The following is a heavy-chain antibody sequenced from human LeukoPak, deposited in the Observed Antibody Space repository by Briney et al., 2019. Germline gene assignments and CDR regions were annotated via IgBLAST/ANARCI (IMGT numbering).Heavy chain of an antibody. J-gene: IGHJ4*02. D-gene: IGHD1-26*01. Sequence: GGSLRLSCAASGFTFSSYWMHWVRQAPGKGLVWVSRIKTDGSTTSYADSVRGRFTISRDNAKSTLYLQMNSLRAEDTAVYYCARDRVGAVRFDYWGQGTLVTVSS. CDR1: GFTFSSYW. CDR3: ARDRVGAVRFDY. V-gene: IGHV3-74*01. CDR2: IKTDGSTT.